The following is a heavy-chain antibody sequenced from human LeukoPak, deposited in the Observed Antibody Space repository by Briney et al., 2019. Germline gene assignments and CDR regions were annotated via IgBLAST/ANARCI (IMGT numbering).Heavy chain of an antibody. CDR3: AHYTPRHMVATLDYGMDA. CDR1: GFTFSGSA. V-gene: IGHV3-73*01. CDR2: IRSKANSYAT. J-gene: IGHJ6*02. D-gene: IGHD5-12*01. Sequence: QTGGSLRLSCAASGFTFSGSAMHWVRQASGKGLEWVDRIRSKANSYATAYAASVKGRFTISRDDSKNTAYLQMNSLKTEDTAVYYCAHYTPRHMVATLDYGMDAWGQGTTVTVSS.